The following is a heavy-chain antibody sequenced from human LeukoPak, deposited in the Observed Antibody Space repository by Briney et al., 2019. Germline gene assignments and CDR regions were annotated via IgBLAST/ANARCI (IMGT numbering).Heavy chain of an antibody. D-gene: IGHD3-10*01. V-gene: IGHV3-64D*06. CDR2: ITSNGGTT. CDR1: GFTFNNYA. CDR3: LKDLTGSGDY. J-gene: IGHJ4*02. Sequence: GGSLRLSCSASGFTFNNYAMHWVRQAPGKGLEYVSAITSNGGTTYYGDSVRGRFTISRDNPKNTVYLQMSSLRPEDTAVYYCLKDLTGSGDYWGQGTLVTVSS.